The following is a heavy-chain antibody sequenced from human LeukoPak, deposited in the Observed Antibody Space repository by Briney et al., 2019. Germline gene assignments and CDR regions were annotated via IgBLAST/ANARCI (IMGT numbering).Heavy chain of an antibody. J-gene: IGHJ6*02. CDR1: GYTFTSYD. CDR3: AGAPRGYQLLSKYYYYGMDV. V-gene: IGHV1-8*01. D-gene: IGHD2-2*01. CDR2: MNPNSGNT. Sequence: ASVKVSCKASGYTFTSYDINWVRQATGQGLEWMGWMNPNSGNTGYAQKFQGRVTMTRNTSISTAYMELSSLRSEDTAVYYCAGAPRGYQLLSKYYYYGMDVWGQGTTVTVSS.